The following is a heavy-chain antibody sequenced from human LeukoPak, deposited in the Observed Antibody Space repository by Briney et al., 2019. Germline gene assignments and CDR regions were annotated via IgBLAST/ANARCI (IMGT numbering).Heavy chain of an antibody. J-gene: IGHJ3*02. CDR3: ARDKYYSYDSSGYYSAAFDI. Sequence: SETLSLTCSVSGGSISSYYWSWIRQSPGKGLEWIGYIYYSGRTSYNPSLKSRVTISVDTSKNQFSLKLSSVTAADTAVYYCARDKYYSYDSSGYYSAAFDIWGQGTMVTVSS. D-gene: IGHD3-22*01. CDR1: GGSISSYY. V-gene: IGHV4-59*01. CDR2: IYYSGRT.